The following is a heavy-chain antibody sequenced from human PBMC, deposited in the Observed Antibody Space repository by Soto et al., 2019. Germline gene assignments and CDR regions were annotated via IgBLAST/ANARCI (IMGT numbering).Heavy chain of an antibody. Sequence: ASVKVSCKASGYTFTSYGISWVRQAPGQGLEWMGWISAYNGNTNYAQKLQGRVTMTTDTSTSTAYMELRSLRSDDTAVYYCARDNSGYDYYYYYGMDVWGQGTTVTVS. CDR1: GYTFTSYG. CDR3: ARDNSGYDYYYYYGMDV. D-gene: IGHD5-12*01. V-gene: IGHV1-18*04. CDR2: ISAYNGNT. J-gene: IGHJ6*02.